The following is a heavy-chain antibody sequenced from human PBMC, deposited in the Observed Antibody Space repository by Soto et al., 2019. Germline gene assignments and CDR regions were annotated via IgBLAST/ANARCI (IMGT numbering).Heavy chain of an antibody. CDR3: ARRKDYFDY. CDR1: GGSISDYY. V-gene: IGHV4-59*08. Sequence: PSETLSLTCSVSGGSISDYYWSWIRQPPGKGLEWIGYIYYTGTTNYNPSLKSRVTMSADTSKNQFSLKLTSVTAADTAVYYCARRKDYFDYWGQGTRVTVAS. J-gene: IGHJ4*02. CDR2: IYYTGTT.